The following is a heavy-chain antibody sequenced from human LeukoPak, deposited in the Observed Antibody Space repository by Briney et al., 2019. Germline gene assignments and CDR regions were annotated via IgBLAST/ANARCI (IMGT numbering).Heavy chain of an antibody. V-gene: IGHV3-48*03. CDR1: GFTFSNYE. CDR3: ARGDGSSGYYGIDY. Sequence: GGSLRLSCAASGFTFSNYEMHWVRQAPGKGLEWVSYISSSGSTIYYADSVKGRFTISRDNAKNSLYLQMNSLRAEDTAVYYCARGDGSSGYYGIDYWGQGTLVTVSS. CDR2: ISSSGSTI. D-gene: IGHD3-22*01. J-gene: IGHJ4*02.